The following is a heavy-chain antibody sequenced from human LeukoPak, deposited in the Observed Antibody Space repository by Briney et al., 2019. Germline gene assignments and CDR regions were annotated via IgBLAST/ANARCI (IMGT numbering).Heavy chain of an antibody. Sequence: ASVKVSCKASGGTFSSYAISWVRQAPGQGLEWMGRIIPILGIANYAQKFQGRVTITADKSTSTAYMELSGLRSEDTAVYYCARDTSLAAAAGDYWGQGTLVTVSS. D-gene: IGHD6-13*01. J-gene: IGHJ4*02. V-gene: IGHV1-69*04. CDR1: GGTFSSYA. CDR2: IIPILGIA. CDR3: ARDTSLAAAAGDY.